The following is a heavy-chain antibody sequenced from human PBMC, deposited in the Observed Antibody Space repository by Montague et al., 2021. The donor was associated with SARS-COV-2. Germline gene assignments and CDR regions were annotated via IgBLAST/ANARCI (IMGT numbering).Heavy chain of an antibody. D-gene: IGHD2-15*01. Sequence: SETLSLTCSVSGGSISTYYWSWIRQPPGKGLEWIGYIYYSGSTNYNPSLKSRVTISIDTSKSQFSLELGSVTAADMAVYYCASPGGYCTGGSCYYVYWGQGTLVTVSS. CDR3: ASPGGYCTGGSCYYVY. V-gene: IGHV4-59*01. CDR2: IYYSGST. CDR1: GGSISTYY. J-gene: IGHJ4*02.